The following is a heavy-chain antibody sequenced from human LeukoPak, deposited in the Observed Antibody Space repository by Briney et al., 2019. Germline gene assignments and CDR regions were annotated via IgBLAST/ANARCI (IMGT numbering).Heavy chain of an antibody. CDR3: ARDELRYFDWLGGNFGY. CDR1: GYTFTGYF. CDR2: INPNNGAT. D-gene: IGHD3-9*01. J-gene: IGHJ4*02. Sequence: ASVKVSCKASGYTFTGYFMHWVRQAPGQGLEWMGWINPNNGATNFTQKFQGRVTMTRDTSISTAYMELSSLTSDDTAVYYCARDELRYFDWLGGNFGYWGQGTLVTVSS. V-gene: IGHV1-2*02.